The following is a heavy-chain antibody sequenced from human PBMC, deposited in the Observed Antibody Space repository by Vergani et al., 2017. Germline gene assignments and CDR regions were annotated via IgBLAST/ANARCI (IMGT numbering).Heavy chain of an antibody. Sequence: VQLVESGGGLVKPGGSLRLSCAASGFTFSSNYMSWVRQAPGKGLEWVSVIYSGGSTYYADSVKGRFTISRDNSKNTLYLQMNSLRAEDTAVYYCARDQSTLGFDPWGQGTLVTVSS. CDR3: ARDQSTLGFDP. J-gene: IGHJ5*02. D-gene: IGHD2-2*01. V-gene: IGHV3-66*01. CDR1: GFTFSSNY. CDR2: IYSGGST.